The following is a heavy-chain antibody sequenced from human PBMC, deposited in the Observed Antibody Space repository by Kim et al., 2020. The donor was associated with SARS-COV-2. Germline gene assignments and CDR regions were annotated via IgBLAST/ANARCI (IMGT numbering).Heavy chain of an antibody. D-gene: IGHD6-6*01. CDR3: ARESPGLAARDFDY. V-gene: IGHV1-2*02. J-gene: IGHJ4*02. Sequence: AQKFQGRVTMTRDTSISTAYMELSRLRSDDTAVYYCARESPGLAARDFDYWGQGTLVTVSS.